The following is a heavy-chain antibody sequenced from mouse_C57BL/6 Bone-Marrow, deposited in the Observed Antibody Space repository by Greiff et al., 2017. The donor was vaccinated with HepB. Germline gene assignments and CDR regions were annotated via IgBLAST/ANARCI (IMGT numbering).Heavy chain of an antibody. CDR2: IYPRSGNT. J-gene: IGHJ2*01. Sequence: VQLKQSGAELARPGASVKLSCKASGYTFTSYGISWVKQRTGQGLEWIGEIYPRSGNTYYNEKFKGKATLTADKSSSTAYMELRSLPSEDSAVYFCARSDYYGSSRDFDYWGQGTTLTVSS. CDR3: ARSDYYGSSRDFDY. D-gene: IGHD1-1*01. V-gene: IGHV1-81*01. CDR1: GYTFTSYG.